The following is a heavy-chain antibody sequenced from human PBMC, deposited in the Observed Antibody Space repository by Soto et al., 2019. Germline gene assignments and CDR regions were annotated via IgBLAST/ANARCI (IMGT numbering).Heavy chain of an antibody. CDR3: AKELAYCGGDCSPTYYYYYYGIDV. CDR2: ISYDGSNT. V-gene: IGHV3-30*18. J-gene: IGHJ6*02. D-gene: IGHD2-21*02. CDR1: GFTFSTYA. Sequence: QVQLVESGGGVVQPGRSLRLSCAASGFTFSTYAMQWVRQAPGKGLEWVALISYDGSNTYYADSVKGRLTISRDNSKSTLYLQMNSLRAEDTAVYYCAKELAYCGGDCSPTYYYYYYGIDVWGQGTTVTVS.